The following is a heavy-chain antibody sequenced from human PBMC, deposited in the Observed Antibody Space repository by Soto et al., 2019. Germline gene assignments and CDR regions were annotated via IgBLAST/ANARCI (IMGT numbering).Heavy chain of an antibody. V-gene: IGHV1-8*01. D-gene: IGHD3-3*01. CDR3: ARVQTIFGEVNNPWYYYYGMDV. Sequence: ASVKVSCKASGYTFTSYDINWVRQATGQGLEWMGWMNPNSGNTGYAQKFQGRVTMTRNTSISTAYMELSSLRSEDTAVYYCARVQTIFGEVNNPWYYYYGMDVWGQGTTVTVSS. CDR2: MNPNSGNT. J-gene: IGHJ6*02. CDR1: GYTFTSYD.